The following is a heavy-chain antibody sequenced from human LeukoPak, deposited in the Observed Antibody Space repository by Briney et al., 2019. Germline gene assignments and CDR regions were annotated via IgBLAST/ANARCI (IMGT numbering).Heavy chain of an antibody. CDR3: AREVWDGSGSYYKSRPLPFDY. CDR2: ISSSSSTI. J-gene: IGHJ4*02. Sequence: GGSLRLSCAASGFTFSSYSMNWVRQAPGKGLEWVSYISSSSSTIYYADSVKGRFTISRDNAKNSLYLQMNSLRAEDTAVYYCAREVWDGSGSYYKSRPLPFDYWGQGTLVTVSS. V-gene: IGHV3-48*04. CDR1: GFTFSSYS. D-gene: IGHD3-10*01.